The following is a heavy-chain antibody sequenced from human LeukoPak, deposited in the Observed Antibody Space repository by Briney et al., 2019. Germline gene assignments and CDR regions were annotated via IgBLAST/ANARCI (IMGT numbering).Heavy chain of an antibody. D-gene: IGHD6-6*01. J-gene: IGHJ4*02. CDR3: ARGLRQLVRSWHY. Sequence: SETLSLTCAVYGGSFSGYYWSWIRQPPGKGLEWIGEINHRGSTNCNPSLKSRVTISVDTSKNQFSLKLSSVTAADTAVYYCARGLRQLVRSWHYWGQGTLVTVSS. V-gene: IGHV4-34*01. CDR2: INHRGST. CDR1: GGSFSGYY.